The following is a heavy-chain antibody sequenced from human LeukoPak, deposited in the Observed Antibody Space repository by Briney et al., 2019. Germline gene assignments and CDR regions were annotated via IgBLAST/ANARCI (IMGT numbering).Heavy chain of an antibody. CDR1: GDSISSSSSY. V-gene: IGHV4-39*01. D-gene: IGHD6-13*01. CDR2: IYYSGST. Sequence: PSETLSLTCTVSGDSISSSSSYWVWIPQPPGKGLEGIGSIYYSGSTYYNPSLKSRVTISVDTSKNQFSLKLSAVTAADTAVYYCTAAAGLLGRLDPWGQGTRVIVFS. CDR3: TAAAGLLGRLDP. J-gene: IGHJ5*02.